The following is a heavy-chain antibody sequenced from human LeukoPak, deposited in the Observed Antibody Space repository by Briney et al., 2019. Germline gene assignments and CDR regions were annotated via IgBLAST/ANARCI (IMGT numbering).Heavy chain of an antibody. CDR2: FYYSGST. CDR3: ASRVVVTSPLNFDY. J-gene: IGHJ4*02. CDR1: GGSFSGYY. D-gene: IGHD2-21*02. V-gene: IGHV4-34*01. Sequence: RTSETLSLTCAVYGGSFSGYYWGWIRQPPGKGLEWIGTFYYSGSTYYNPSLKSRVTISVDTSKNQFSLKLSSVTAADTAVYYCASRVVVTSPLNFDYWGQGTLVTVSS.